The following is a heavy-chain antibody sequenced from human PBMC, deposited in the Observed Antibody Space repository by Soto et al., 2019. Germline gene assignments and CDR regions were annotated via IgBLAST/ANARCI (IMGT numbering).Heavy chain of an antibody. Sequence: GESLKISCKGSGYRFTSYWIGWVRKMPGKGLEWMGIIYPGDSDTRYSPSFQGQVTISADKSISTAYLQWSSLKASDTAIYYCARLAPLAYDILTGYPLPYFDYWGQGTLVTVSS. D-gene: IGHD3-9*01. V-gene: IGHV5-51*01. J-gene: IGHJ4*02. CDR1: GYRFTSYW. CDR3: ARLAPLAYDILTGYPLPYFDY. CDR2: IYPGDSDT.